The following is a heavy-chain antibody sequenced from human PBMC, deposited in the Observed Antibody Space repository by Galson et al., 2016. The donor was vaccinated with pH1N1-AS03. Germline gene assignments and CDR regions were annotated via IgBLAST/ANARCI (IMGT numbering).Heavy chain of an antibody. CDR3: ARFQFQFTFDH. V-gene: IGHV3-7*03. Sequence: SLRLSCAASGFIYNNYWMSWVRQAPGKGLEWVANIKQDGSEIHYADSVRGRFTISRDNAKNSLYLQMTSLRADDTAVYFCARFQFQFTFDHWGQGNLVTVSS. J-gene: IGHJ4*02. CDR1: GFIYNNYW. CDR2: IKQDGSEI. D-gene: IGHD5-24*01.